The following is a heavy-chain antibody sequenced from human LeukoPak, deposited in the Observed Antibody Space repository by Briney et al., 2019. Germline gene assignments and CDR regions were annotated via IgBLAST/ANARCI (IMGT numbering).Heavy chain of an antibody. CDR1: GGSFSGYY. J-gene: IGHJ4*02. CDR2: INHSGSI. Sequence: PSETLSLTCAVYGGSFSGYYWSWIRQPPGKGLEWIGEINHSGSINYNPSLKSRVTISVDTSKNQFSLKLSSVTAADTAVYYCARRRAVAASFDYWGQGTLVTVSS. V-gene: IGHV4-34*01. D-gene: IGHD6-19*01. CDR3: ARRRAVAASFDY.